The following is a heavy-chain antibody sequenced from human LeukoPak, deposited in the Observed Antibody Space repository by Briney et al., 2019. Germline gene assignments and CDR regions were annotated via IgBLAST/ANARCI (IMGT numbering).Heavy chain of an antibody. CDR1: GYTLTGYY. D-gene: IGHD1-26*01. V-gene: IGHV1-2*02. CDR2: INPLSGGT. Sequence: ASVKVSCKASGYTLTGYYMHWVRQAPGQGLEWMGWINPLSGGTSYAQKLQGRVTMTTDTSISTAYMELNRLTSDDTAVYYCARDQSGGVWDLLSYYYMDVWGKGTTVTVSS. CDR3: ARDQSGGVWDLLSYYYMDV. J-gene: IGHJ6*03.